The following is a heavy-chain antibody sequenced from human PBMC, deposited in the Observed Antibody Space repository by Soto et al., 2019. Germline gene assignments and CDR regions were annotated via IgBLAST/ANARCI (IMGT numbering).Heavy chain of an antibody. CDR3: ARRGIIEVAGTGYYYSGMDV. V-gene: IGHV4-34*01. J-gene: IGHJ6*02. CDR2: INHSGST. CDR1: GGSFSGYY. D-gene: IGHD6-19*01. Sequence: SETLSLTCAVYGGSFSGYYWSWLRQPPGKGLDWIGEINHSGSTNYNPSLKSRVTISVDTSKNQFSLKLSSVTSADTAVYYCARRGIIEVAGTGYYYSGMDVWGQGTTVTVSS.